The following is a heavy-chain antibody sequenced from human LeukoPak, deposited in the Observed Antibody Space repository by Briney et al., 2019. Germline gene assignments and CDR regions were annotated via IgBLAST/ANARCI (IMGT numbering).Heavy chain of an antibody. J-gene: IGHJ4*02. V-gene: IGHV3-53*05. Sequence: GGSLRLSCAASGFTVSSNYMSWVRQAPGKGLKWVSVIYSGGSTYYADSVKGRFTISRDNSKDTLYLQMSSLRPEDSAVYYCAKDPLGRYGGHLGGQGTLVIVSS. CDR2: IYSGGST. CDR1: GFTVSSNY. D-gene: IGHD4-23*01. CDR3: AKDPLGRYGGHL.